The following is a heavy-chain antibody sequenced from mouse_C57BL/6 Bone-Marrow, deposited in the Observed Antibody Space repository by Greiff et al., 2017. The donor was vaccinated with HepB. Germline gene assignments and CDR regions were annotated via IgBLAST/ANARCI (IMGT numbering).Heavy chain of an antibody. Sequence: EVQLQQPGAELVKPGASVKMSCKASGYTFTDYYMNWVKQSHGKSLEWIGVINPYNGGTSYNQKFKGKATLTVDKSSSTAYMELNSLTSEDSAVYYCASLNYNFDYWGQGTTLTVSS. CDR1: GYTFTDYY. CDR2: INPYNGGT. J-gene: IGHJ2*01. D-gene: IGHD2-1*01. CDR3: ASLNYNFDY. V-gene: IGHV1-19*01.